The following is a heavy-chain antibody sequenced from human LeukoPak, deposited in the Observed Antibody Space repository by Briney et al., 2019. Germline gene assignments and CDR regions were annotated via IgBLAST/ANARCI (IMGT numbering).Heavy chain of an antibody. CDR2: IYYSGIT. J-gene: IGHJ4*02. Sequence: SQTLSLTCTVSGGSISNVGYYWSWIRQHPGKGLEWVGFIYYSGITDYNPSLKSRLTISVDTSKNQFFLKLSSVTAADTAVYYCARDGAGFDGSGSYFDYWGQGTLVTVSS. D-gene: IGHD3-10*01. V-gene: IGHV4-31*03. CDR1: GGSISNVGYY. CDR3: ARDGAGFDGSGSYFDY.